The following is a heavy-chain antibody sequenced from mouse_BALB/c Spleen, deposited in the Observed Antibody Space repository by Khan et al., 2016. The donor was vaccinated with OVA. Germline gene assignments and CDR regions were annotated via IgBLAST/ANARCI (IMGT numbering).Heavy chain of an antibody. CDR2: ISYSGNT. V-gene: IGHV3-2*02. CDR3: ARSGYEAWFAY. J-gene: IGHJ3*01. Sequence: EVQLQESGPGLVKPSQSLSLTCTVTGYSITSDYAWNWIRQFPGNKLEWMGYISYSGNTSYNPSLKSRISITREPSKNQFFLQLNYVTTEDTATYYRARSGYEAWFAYWGQGTLVTVSA. CDR1: GYSITSDYA. D-gene: IGHD2-14*01.